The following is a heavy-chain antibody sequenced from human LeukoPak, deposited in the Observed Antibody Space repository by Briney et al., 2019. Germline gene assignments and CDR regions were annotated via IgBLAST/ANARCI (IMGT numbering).Heavy chain of an antibody. Sequence: ASVKVSCKASGYTFTSYGISWVRQAPGQGLEWMGWISAYNGNTNYAQKLQGRVTMTTDTSTSTAYMELRSLRSDDTAVYYCSRVYGSGSYSPNWFDPWGQGTLVTVSS. V-gene: IGHV1-18*01. J-gene: IGHJ5*02. CDR3: SRVYGSGSYSPNWFDP. D-gene: IGHD3-10*01. CDR2: ISAYNGNT. CDR1: GYTFTSYG.